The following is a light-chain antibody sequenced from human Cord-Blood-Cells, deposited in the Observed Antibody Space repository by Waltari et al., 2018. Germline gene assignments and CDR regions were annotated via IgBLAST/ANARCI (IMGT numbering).Light chain of an antibody. V-gene: IGLV3-19*01. CDR1: SPRSYY. Sequence: SSELTQDPAVSVALGQTVRPTCQGDSPRSYYASWDPQKPGPAPVLALYGKNNRPSGIPDRFSGSSSGNTASLTITGAQAEDEADYYCNSRDSSGNHVVFGGGTKLTVL. CDR3: NSRDSSGNHVV. J-gene: IGLJ2*01. CDR2: GKN.